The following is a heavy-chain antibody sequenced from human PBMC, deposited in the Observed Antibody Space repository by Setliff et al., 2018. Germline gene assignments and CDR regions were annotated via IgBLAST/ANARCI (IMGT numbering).Heavy chain of an antibody. CDR1: GYTFTNYH. Sequence: ASVKVSCKASGYTFTNYHMHWVRQATGQGLEWMGWMNPNSGNTGYAQKFQGRVTMTRNTSISTAYMELSRLRSDDTAVYYCARKGSVYSSGWYFDYWGQGTLVTVSS. CDR2: MNPNSGNT. D-gene: IGHD6-19*01. CDR3: ARKGSVYSSGWYFDY. J-gene: IGHJ4*02. V-gene: IGHV1-8*02.